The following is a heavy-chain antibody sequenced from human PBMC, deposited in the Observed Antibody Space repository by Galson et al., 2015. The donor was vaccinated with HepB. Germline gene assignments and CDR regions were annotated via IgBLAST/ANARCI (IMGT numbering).Heavy chain of an antibody. CDR3: ARDRVVAGGGDWFDP. D-gene: IGHD6-13*01. CDR2: IKEDGSEK. J-gene: IGHJ5*02. CDR1: GFTFSSYW. V-gene: IGHV3-7*01. Sequence: LRLSCAASGFTFSSYWMSWVRQAPGKGLEWVANIKEDGSEKYYVDSVRGRFTISRDNAKNSLWLQMNSLRAEDTAVYYCARDRVVAGGGDWFDPWGQGTLVTVSS.